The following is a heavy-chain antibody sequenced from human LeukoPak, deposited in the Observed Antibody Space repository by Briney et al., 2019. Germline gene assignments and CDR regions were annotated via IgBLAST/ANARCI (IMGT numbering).Heavy chain of an antibody. D-gene: IGHD5-12*01. CDR2: IYYSGTT. J-gene: IGHJ5*02. CDR3: AGGRYSGYDFIWRWLDP. Sequence: PSETLSLTCTVSGGSISSYYWSWIRQPPGKGLEWIGNIYYSGTTYYNPSLKSRVTISVDTSDNQFSRKLNSMTAPDTAVYYCAGGRYSGYDFIWRWLDPWGQGTLVTVSS. CDR1: GGSISSYY. V-gene: IGHV4-59*12.